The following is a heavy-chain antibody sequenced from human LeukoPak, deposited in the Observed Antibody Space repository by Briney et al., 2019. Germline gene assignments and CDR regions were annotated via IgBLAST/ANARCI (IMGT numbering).Heavy chain of an antibody. Sequence: PGGSLRLSCAASGFTFSSFWMSWVRQAPGKGLEWVASIKHDGSGKYYADSVKGRFTISRDNAKNSLFLQMDSLRAEDTAAYYCARTMQLGDYWGQGTLVTVSS. V-gene: IGHV3-7*04. D-gene: IGHD6-13*01. CDR2: IKHDGSGK. J-gene: IGHJ4*02. CDR1: GFTFSSFW. CDR3: ARTMQLGDY.